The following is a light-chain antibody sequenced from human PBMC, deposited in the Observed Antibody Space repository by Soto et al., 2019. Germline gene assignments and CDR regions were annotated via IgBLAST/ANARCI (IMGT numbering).Light chain of an antibody. CDR2: GAS. Sequence: EIVMTQSPATLSVSPGERATLSCRASQSVSSNLAWYQQKPGQAPRLLVYGASTRATGIPARFSGSGSGTEFTLIISSLPSEDFAVYYCQQYNNWPFTFGPGTKVEIK. V-gene: IGKV3-15*01. CDR1: QSVSSN. J-gene: IGKJ3*01. CDR3: QQYNNWPFT.